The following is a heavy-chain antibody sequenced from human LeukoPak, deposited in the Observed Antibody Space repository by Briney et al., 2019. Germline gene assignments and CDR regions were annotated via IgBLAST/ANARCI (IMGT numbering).Heavy chain of an antibody. CDR2: IDYNGNA. CDR3: ARGGHYHGSGRPFDP. Sequence: SETLSLTCSASSGSISDYYWSWIRQPPGKGLEWIAYIDYNGNADYNPSLKSRVTISVDSSKNQFSLKLSSVTAADTALYYCARGGHYHGSGRPFDPWGQGTLVTVCS. CDR1: SGSISDYY. D-gene: IGHD3-10*01. V-gene: IGHV4-59*08. J-gene: IGHJ5*02.